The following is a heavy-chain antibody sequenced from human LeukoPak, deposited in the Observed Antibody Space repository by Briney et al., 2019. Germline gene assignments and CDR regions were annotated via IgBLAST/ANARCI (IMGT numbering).Heavy chain of an antibody. CDR1: GGTFSSYA. J-gene: IGHJ4*02. CDR3: ARSQGEGGYSSSWYVDY. CDR2: IIPIFGTA. V-gene: IGHV1-69*13. D-gene: IGHD6-13*01. Sequence: SVKVSCKASGGTFSSYAISWVRQAPGQGLEWMGGIIPIFGTANYAQKFQGRVTITADESTSTAYMELSGLRSEDTAVYYCARSQGEGGYSSSWYVDYWGQGTLVTVSS.